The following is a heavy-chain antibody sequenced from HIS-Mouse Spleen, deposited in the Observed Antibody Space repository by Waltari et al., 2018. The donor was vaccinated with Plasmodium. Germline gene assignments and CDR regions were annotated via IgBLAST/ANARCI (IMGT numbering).Heavy chain of an antibody. CDR3: ARAESSIAARHYYYYGMDV. CDR1: GYSISSGYY. D-gene: IGHD6-6*01. Sequence: QVQLQESGPGLVKPSETLSLTCPVSGYSISSGYYWGWIRQPPGKGLGWIGSIYHSGSTYYNPSLKSRGTISVDTSKNQFSLKLMSVTAADTAVYYCARAESSIAARHYYYYGMDVWGQGTTVTVSS. V-gene: IGHV4-38-2*02. CDR2: IYHSGST. J-gene: IGHJ6*02.